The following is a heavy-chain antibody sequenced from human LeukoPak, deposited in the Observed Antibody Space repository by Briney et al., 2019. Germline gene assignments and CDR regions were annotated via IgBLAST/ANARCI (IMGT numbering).Heavy chain of an antibody. CDR3: ARAMIPLVVTQYYFDY. V-gene: IGHV3-30-3*01. CDR1: GFTFSSYA. D-gene: IGHD3-22*01. CDR2: ISYDGSNK. Sequence: GGSLRLSCAASGFTFSSYAMHWVRQAPGKGLEWVAVISYDGSNKYYADSVKGRFTISRDNSKNTLYLQMNSLRAEDTAVYYCARAMIPLVVTQYYFDYWGQGTLVTVSS. J-gene: IGHJ4*02.